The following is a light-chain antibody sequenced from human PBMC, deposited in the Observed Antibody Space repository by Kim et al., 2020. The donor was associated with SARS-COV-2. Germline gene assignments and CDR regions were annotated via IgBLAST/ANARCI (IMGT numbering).Light chain of an antibody. CDR3: QQYASSLLT. Sequence: PGERAILSCRASQSVASSYLAWYQQKPGQAPKLLIYDASRRATGIPDRFSGRGSGTDFTLTISRLEPEDFAVYYCQQYASSLLTFGGGTKVDI. J-gene: IGKJ4*01. V-gene: IGKV3-20*01. CDR2: DAS. CDR1: QSVASSY.